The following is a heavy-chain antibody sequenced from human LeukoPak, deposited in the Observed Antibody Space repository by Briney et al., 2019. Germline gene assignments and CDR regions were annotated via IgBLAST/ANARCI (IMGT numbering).Heavy chain of an antibody. J-gene: IGHJ4*02. CDR1: GFTVSSNY. CDR2: IYSGGST. V-gene: IGHV3-66*01. D-gene: IGHD3-10*01. Sequence: GGSLRLSCAASGFTVSSNYMSWGRQAPGKGLEWVSVIYSGGSTYYADSVKGRFTISRDNSKNTLYLQINSLRAADTAVYYCARGKISSTYYYFDYWGQGTLVTVSS. CDR3: ARGKISSTYYYFDY.